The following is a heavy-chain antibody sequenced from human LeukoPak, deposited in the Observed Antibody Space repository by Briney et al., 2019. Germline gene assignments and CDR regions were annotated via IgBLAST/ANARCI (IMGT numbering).Heavy chain of an antibody. D-gene: IGHD3-10*01. CDR3: ARDRARGVRKSSWFDP. CDR1: GFTFSDYY. J-gene: IGHJ5*02. Sequence: GGSLRLSCAASGFTFSDYYMSWIRQAPGKGLEWVSYISSSGSTIYYADSVKGRFTISRDNAKNSLYLQMNSLRAEDTAVYYCARDRARGVRKSSWFDPWGQGTLVTVSS. CDR2: ISSSGSTI. V-gene: IGHV3-11*04.